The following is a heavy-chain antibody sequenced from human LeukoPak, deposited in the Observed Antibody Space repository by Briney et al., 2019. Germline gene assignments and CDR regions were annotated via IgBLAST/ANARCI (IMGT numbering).Heavy chain of an antibody. D-gene: IGHD7-27*01. Sequence: SETLSLTCTVSGASISDHYWSWIRQPPGKGLEWIGFFSNSGTTNYNPSLKSRVTMSVDTSKNQFSLKLSSVTAADTAVYYCARGSNWGDYWGQGTLVTVSS. V-gene: IGHV4-59*11. CDR3: ARGSNWGDY. CDR2: FSNSGTT. J-gene: IGHJ4*02. CDR1: GASISDHY.